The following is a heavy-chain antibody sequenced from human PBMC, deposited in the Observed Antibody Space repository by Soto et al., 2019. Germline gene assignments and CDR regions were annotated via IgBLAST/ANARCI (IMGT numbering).Heavy chain of an antibody. J-gene: IGHJ6*02. V-gene: IGHV3-30*18. CDR1: GFTFSSYG. CDR2: ISYDGSNK. CDR3: AKDRLMVRGVIIGYYGMDV. D-gene: IGHD3-10*01. Sequence: QVQLVESGGGVVQPGRSLRLSCAASGFTFSSYGMHWVRQAPGKGLEWVAVISYDGSNKYYADSVKGRFTISRDNSKNXLXXQMNSLRAEDTAVYYCAKDRLMVRGVIIGYYGMDVWGQGTTVTVSS.